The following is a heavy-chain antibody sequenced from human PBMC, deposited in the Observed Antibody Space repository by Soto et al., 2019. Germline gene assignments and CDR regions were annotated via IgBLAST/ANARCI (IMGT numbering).Heavy chain of an antibody. Sequence: GGSLRLSCAASGFTFDDFTMHWVRQAPGKGLEWVSFISWDGRTTYYADSVRGRFTISRDNSKKSLYLQMNSLRAEDTALYYCAKGGSYYDYWGQGPLVTVSS. D-gene: IGHD1-26*01. CDR2: ISWDGRTT. CDR3: AKGGSYYDY. V-gene: IGHV3-43*01. J-gene: IGHJ4*02. CDR1: GFTFDDFT.